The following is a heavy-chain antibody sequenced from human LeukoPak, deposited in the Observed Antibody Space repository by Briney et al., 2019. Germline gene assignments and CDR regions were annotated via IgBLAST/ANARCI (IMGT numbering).Heavy chain of an antibody. J-gene: IGHJ4*02. CDR3: ATGRGTPLGF. CDR1: EFTFSSYW. CDR2: INTDGSST. Sequence: GGSLRLSCAASEFTFSSYWMHWVRQAPGKGLVWVSRINTDGSSTNYADSVRGRFTVSRDNAKNTLYLQMNSLRAEDTAVYYCATGRGTPLGFWGQGALVTVSS. V-gene: IGHV3-74*01. D-gene: IGHD1-26*01.